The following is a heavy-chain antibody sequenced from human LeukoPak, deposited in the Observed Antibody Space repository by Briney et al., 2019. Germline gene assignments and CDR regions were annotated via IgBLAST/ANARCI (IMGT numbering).Heavy chain of an antibody. J-gene: IGHJ4*02. CDR3: AKVRYCSSTSCYSFDY. D-gene: IGHD2-2*02. V-gene: IGHV3-30*18. Sequence: GRSLRLSCAASGFTFSSYGMHWVRQAPGKGLEWVAVISYDGGNKYYADSVKGRFTISRDNSKNTLYLQMNSLRAEDTAVYYCAKVRYCSSTSCYSFDYWGQGTLVTVSS. CDR1: GFTFSSYG. CDR2: ISYDGGNK.